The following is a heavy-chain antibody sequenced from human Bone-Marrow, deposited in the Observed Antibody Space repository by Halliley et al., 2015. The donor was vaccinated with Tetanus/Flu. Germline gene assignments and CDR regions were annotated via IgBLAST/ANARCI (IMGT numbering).Heavy chain of an antibody. Sequence: TAYNGNTNTAQKLRGRVPMPTDTSTSTAYMELRSLRSDDTAVYYCARVSGNINNFDYWGQGTLVTVSS. V-gene: IGHV1-18*01. D-gene: IGHD3-10*01. J-gene: IGHJ4*02. CDR3: ARVSGNINNFDY. CDR2: TAYNGNT.